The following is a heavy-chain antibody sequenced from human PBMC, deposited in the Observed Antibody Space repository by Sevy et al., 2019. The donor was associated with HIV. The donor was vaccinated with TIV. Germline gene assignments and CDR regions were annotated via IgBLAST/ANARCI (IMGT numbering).Heavy chain of an antibody. CDR3: AKGGGGHYDPDEIGYYFYYYNMDV. J-gene: IGHJ6*03. Sequence: GGSLRLSCAVSGFSFDSYGMTWVRQAPGKGLEWVSGISGSGTRTYYADSVKGRFSISRDNSKNRRYLQMNSLRSEDKGIDYCAKGGGGHYDPDEIGYYFYYYNMDVWGKGTTVTVSS. CDR2: ISGSGTRT. D-gene: IGHD3-22*01. CDR1: GFSFDSYG. V-gene: IGHV3-23*01.